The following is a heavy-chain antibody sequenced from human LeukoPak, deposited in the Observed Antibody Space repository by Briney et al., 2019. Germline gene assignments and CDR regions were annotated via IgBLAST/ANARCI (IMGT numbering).Heavy chain of an antibody. J-gene: IGHJ3*02. D-gene: IGHD2-2*01. CDR2: ISAYNGNT. V-gene: IGHV1-18*01. CDR1: GYTFTSYG. CDR3: ARDPRYCSSTSCPRGAFDI. Sequence: ASVKVSCKASGYTFTSYGISWVRQAPGQGREGMGWISAYNGNTNYAQKLQDRVTMTTDTSTSTAYMELRSLRSDDTAVYYCARDPRYCSSTSCPRGAFDIWGQGTMVTVSS.